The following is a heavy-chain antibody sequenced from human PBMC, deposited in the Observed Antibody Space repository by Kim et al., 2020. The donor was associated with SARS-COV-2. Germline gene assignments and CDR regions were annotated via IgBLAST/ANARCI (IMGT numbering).Heavy chain of an antibody. V-gene: IGHV3-21*01. J-gene: IGHJ4*02. CDR2: ISSSSSYI. CDR3: ARGSTSSGWSAVDY. CDR1: GFTFISYS. D-gene: IGHD6-19*01. Sequence: GGSRRLSCAASGFTFISYSMNWVRQAPGKGLEWVSSISSSSSYIYYADSVRGRFTISRDNAKISLFLHMNSLRAEDTAVYYCARGSTSSGWSAVDYWGRG.